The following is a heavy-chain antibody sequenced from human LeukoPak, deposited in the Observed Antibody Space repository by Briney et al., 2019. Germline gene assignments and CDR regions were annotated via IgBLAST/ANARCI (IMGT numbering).Heavy chain of an antibody. Sequence: SETLSLTCTVSGGSISSYYWSWIRQPAGKGLEWIGRIYTSGSTNYNPSLKSRVTMSVDTSKNQFSLKLSSVTAADTAVYYCATSHADTAMATALGAFDIWGQGTMVTVSS. V-gene: IGHV4-4*07. CDR1: GGSISSYY. CDR2: IYTSGST. CDR3: ATSHADTAMATALGAFDI. J-gene: IGHJ3*02. D-gene: IGHD5-18*01.